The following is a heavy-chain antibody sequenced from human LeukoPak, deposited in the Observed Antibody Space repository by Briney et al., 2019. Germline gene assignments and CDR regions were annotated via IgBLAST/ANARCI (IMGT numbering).Heavy chain of an antibody. V-gene: IGHV3-7*01. CDR1: GFTFSLYW. D-gene: IGHD3-3*01. Sequence: PWGSLRLSCTASGFTFSLYWMTWVRPAPEKGLEWVANIKEDASEKDYVDSVKGRFTISRDNGKNSLYLQMNSLRGEDTAVYYCARLNWNYADYWGQGTLVTVSS. CDR3: ARLNWNYADY. J-gene: IGHJ4*02. CDR2: IKEDASEK.